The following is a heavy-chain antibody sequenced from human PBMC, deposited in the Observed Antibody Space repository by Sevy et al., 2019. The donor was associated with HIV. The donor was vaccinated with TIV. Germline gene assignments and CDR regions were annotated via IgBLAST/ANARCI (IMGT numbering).Heavy chain of an antibody. CDR2: IRYDGSTK. J-gene: IGHJ3*01. CDR1: GFTFSRYG. D-gene: IGHD3-10*01. V-gene: IGHV3-30*02. Sequence: GGSLRLSCAASGFTFSRYGMHWVRQAPGKGLEWVAFIRYDGSTKYYAESVKGRFIISRDNSKDTLYLQMNSLRGDDTSLYYCAKGLGMVQGALLSDDVWGQGTMVIVSS. CDR3: AKGLGMVQGALLSDDV.